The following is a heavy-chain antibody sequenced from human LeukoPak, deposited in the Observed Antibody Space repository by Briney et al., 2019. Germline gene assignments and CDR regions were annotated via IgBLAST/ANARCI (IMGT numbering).Heavy chain of an antibody. D-gene: IGHD2/OR15-2a*01. CDR3: ARVIVHYYYYYMDV. V-gene: IGHV3-48*01. Sequence: GGSLRLSCAASGFTFSSYSMNWVRQAPGKGLEWVSYISSSSSTIYYADSVKGRFTISRDNAKNSLYLQMNSLRAEDTAVYYCARVIVHYYYYYMDVWGKGTTVTVSS. J-gene: IGHJ6*03. CDR2: ISSSSSTI. CDR1: GFTFSSYS.